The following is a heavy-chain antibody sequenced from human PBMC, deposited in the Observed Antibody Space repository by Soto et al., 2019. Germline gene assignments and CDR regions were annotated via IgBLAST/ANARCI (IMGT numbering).Heavy chain of an antibody. CDR2: ISSASNHI. D-gene: IGHD3-3*01. Sequence: GGSLSLSCAASGFNLSSYNLNWVRQAPGKGLEWVSSISSASNHIFYADSVKGRFTISRDNAKSSLNLQMNSLRAEDTAVYYCAKDRGRGSPVSGGMDVWGQGTTVTVSS. CDR1: GFNLSSYN. V-gene: IGHV3-21*01. J-gene: IGHJ6*02. CDR3: AKDRGRGSPVSGGMDV.